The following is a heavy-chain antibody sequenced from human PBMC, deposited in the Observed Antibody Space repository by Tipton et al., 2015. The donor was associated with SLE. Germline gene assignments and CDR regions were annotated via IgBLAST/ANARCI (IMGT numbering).Heavy chain of an antibody. J-gene: IGHJ3*02. CDR1: GGSVSSSSYF. CDR2: VYYSGSI. CDR3: AREDSGLFDAFDI. V-gene: IGHV4-39*07. D-gene: IGHD6-19*01. Sequence: TLSLTCTVYGGSVSSSSYFWGWIRQSPGKGLEWIANVYYSGSIDYNPSLRSRVTISVDTSKNQFSLQLTSVTAADTAVYYCAREDSGLFDAFDIWGQGTMVTV.